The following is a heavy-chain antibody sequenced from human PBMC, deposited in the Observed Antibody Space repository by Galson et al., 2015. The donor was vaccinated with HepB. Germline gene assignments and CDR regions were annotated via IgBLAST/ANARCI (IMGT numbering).Heavy chain of an antibody. V-gene: IGHV4-39*07. CDR1: GGPINSSNYY. CDR2: MHYSGST. Sequence: ETLSLTCTVSGGPINSSNYYWVWIRQSPGKGLEWIGSMHYSGSTYQNPSLKSRVTISIDTSKNQFSLKLSSVTAADTAVYYCARDSAYSMIVVVPYRYFDLWGRGTLVTVSS. J-gene: IGHJ2*01. CDR3: ARDSAYSMIVVVPYRYFDL. D-gene: IGHD3-22*01.